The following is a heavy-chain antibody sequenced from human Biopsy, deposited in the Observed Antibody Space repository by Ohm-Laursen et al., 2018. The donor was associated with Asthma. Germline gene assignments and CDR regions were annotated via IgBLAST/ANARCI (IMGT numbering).Heavy chain of an antibody. Sequence: SLRLSCTASGFTFSRYVMHWVRQAPGKGMEWVAVISNDGKSEYYGDSVKGRFTISRDKSKGTLYLQLSSLRAEDTAVYFCAREPIKATYFYGMDVWGQGTLVTVSS. CDR2: ISNDGKSE. V-gene: IGHV3-30*04. D-gene: IGHD3-9*01. J-gene: IGHJ6*02. CDR1: GFTFSRYV. CDR3: AREPIKATYFYGMDV.